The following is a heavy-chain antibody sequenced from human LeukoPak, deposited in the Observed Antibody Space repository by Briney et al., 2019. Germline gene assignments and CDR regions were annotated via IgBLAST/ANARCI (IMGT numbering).Heavy chain of an antibody. CDR1: GFTFSSYA. CDR2: ISGSGGST. D-gene: IGHD1-26*01. CDR3: AKDGWGSYNFDY. Sequence: GGSLRLSCAASGFTFSSYAMSWVLQAPGQGLEWVSAISGSGGSTYYADSVKGRFTISRDNSKNTLYLQMNSLRAEDTAVYYCAKDGWGSYNFDYWGQGTLVTVSS. J-gene: IGHJ4*02. V-gene: IGHV3-23*01.